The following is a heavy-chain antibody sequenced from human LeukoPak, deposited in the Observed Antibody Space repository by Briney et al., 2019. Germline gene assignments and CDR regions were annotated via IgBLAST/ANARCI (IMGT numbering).Heavy chain of an antibody. V-gene: IGHV4-59*01. CDR1: GGSISSYY. CDR2: IYYSGST. Sequence: SETLSLTCTVSGGSISSYYWSWIRQPPGKGLEWIGYIYYSGSTNYNPSLKSRVTISVDTSKNKFSLKLSSVTAADTAVYYCARGHSLDYWGQGTLVTVSS. CDR3: ARGHSLDY. J-gene: IGHJ4*02.